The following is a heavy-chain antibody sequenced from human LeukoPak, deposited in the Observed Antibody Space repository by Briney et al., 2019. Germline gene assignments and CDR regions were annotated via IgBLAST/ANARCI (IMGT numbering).Heavy chain of an antibody. Sequence: PGGSLRLSYAASGFSFSSENMNWVRQAPGKGPEWISWITGSGSGIIYADSVKGRFTISRDNAKNSLFLQMNSLRVEDTAVYYCARDKDYGFTYWGQGTLVTVSP. CDR2: ITGSGSGI. J-gene: IGHJ4*02. CDR3: ARDKDYGFTY. V-gene: IGHV3-48*01. D-gene: IGHD4-17*01. CDR1: GFSFSSEN.